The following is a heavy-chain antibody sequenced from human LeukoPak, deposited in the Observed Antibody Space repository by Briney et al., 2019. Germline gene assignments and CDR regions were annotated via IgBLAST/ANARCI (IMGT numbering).Heavy chain of an antibody. Sequence: ASVEVSCKASGYTFTSYGISWVRQAPGQGLEWMGWISAYNGNTNYAQKLQGRVTMTTDTSTSTAYMELRSLRSDDTAVYYCALIGYCSSTSCYGSAFDIWGQGTMVTVSS. V-gene: IGHV1-18*01. CDR3: ALIGYCSSTSCYGSAFDI. CDR2: ISAYNGNT. CDR1: GYTFTSYG. D-gene: IGHD2-2*03. J-gene: IGHJ3*02.